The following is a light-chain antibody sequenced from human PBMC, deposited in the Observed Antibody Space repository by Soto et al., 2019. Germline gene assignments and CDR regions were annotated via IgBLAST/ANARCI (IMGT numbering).Light chain of an antibody. CDR1: SSDVGGYNY. CDR2: EVS. CDR3: SSYTSSNTCV. Sequence: QSALTQPASVSGSPGQSITISCTGTSSDVGGYNYVSWYQQHPGKVPRLMIYEVSNRPSGLSNRFSGSKSDNTASLTISGLQAEDEADYYCSSYTSSNTCVFGGGTQLTVL. J-gene: IGLJ7*01. V-gene: IGLV2-14*01.